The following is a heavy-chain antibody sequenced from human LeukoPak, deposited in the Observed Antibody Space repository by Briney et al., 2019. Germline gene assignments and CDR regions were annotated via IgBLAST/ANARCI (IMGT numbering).Heavy chain of an antibody. CDR1: GYTLTELS. D-gene: IGHD5-18*01. CDR2: FDPEDGET. V-gene: IGHV1-24*01. J-gene: IGHJ4*02. CDR3: ARIKSDTAMAVFDY. Sequence: ASVKVSCKVSGYTLTELSMHWVRQAPGKGLEWMGGFDPEDGETIYAQKFQGRVTMTEDTSTDTAYMELSSLRSEDTAVYYCARIKSDTAMAVFDYWGQGTLVTVSS.